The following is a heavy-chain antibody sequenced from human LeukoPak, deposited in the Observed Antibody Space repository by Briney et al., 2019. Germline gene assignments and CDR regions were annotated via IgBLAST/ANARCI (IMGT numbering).Heavy chain of an antibody. CDR2: ISYDGSNK. CDR3: ARDEGDYGSGSYYSD. V-gene: IGHV3-30*15. CDR1: GFTVSSNY. J-gene: IGHJ4*02. Sequence: GGSLRLSCAASGFTVSSNYMSWVRQAPGKGLEWVAVISYDGSNKYYADSVKGRFTISRDNSKNTLYLQMSSLRAEDTAVYYCARDEGDYGSGSYYSDWGQGTLVTVSS. D-gene: IGHD3-10*01.